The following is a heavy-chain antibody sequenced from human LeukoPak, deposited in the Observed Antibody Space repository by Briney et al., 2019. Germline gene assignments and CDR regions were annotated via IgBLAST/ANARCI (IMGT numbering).Heavy chain of an antibody. J-gene: IGHJ4*02. CDR3: ARDGPPVLRYFDWLLPFDY. D-gene: IGHD3-9*01. Sequence: GGSLRLSCAASGFTFSSYAMSWVRQAPGKGLEWVSAISRSGDSTYCADSVKGRFTISRDNSKNTLYLQMNSLRAEDTAVCYCARDGPPVLRYFDWLLPFDYWGQGTLVTVSS. CDR1: GFTFSSYA. CDR2: ISRSGDST. V-gene: IGHV3-23*01.